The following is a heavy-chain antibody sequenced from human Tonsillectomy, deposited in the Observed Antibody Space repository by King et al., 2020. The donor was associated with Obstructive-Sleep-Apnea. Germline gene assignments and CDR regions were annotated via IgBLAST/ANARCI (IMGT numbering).Heavy chain of an antibody. V-gene: IGHV3-30*03. J-gene: IGHJ4*02. CDR2: ISYDGSNK. CDR3: ARDLGYCSGGNCHTPGY. Sequence: QVQLVESGGGVVQPGRSLRLSCAASGFTFSSHGLHWVRQAPGKGLEWVAVISYDGSNKYYVDSVKGRFTISRDNSKNTLYLQMSSLRAEDTAVYYCARDLGYCSGGNCHTPGYWGQGTLVTVSS. CDR1: GFTFSSHG. D-gene: IGHD2-15*01.